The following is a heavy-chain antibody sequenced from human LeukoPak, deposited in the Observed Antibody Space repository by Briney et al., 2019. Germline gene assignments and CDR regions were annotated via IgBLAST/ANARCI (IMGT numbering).Heavy chain of an antibody. Sequence: GASVKVSYKASGYTFTSYAMNWVRQAPGQGLEWMGWINTNTGNPTYAQGFTGRFVFSLDTSVSTAYLQISSLKAEDTAVYYCARDLRAYYYDSSGYFYYWGQGTLVTVSS. V-gene: IGHV7-4-1*02. CDR2: INTNTGNP. D-gene: IGHD3-22*01. CDR3: ARDLRAYYYDSSGYFYY. CDR1: GYTFTSYA. J-gene: IGHJ4*02.